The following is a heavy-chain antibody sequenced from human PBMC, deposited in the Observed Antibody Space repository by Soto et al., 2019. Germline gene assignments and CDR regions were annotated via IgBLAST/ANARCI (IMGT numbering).Heavy chain of an antibody. Sequence: PGGSLRLSCAASGFTFSNYAMSWVRQAPGKGLDWVSTITASGDTTWYADSVKGRFTISRDNSRNTQYLQMSSLRADDTAVYYCVKGEFYYDSSAYYPFDSWGQGTLVTVSS. CDR2: ITASGDTT. V-gene: IGHV3-23*01. D-gene: IGHD3-22*01. CDR3: VKGEFYYDSSAYYPFDS. CDR1: GFTFSNYA. J-gene: IGHJ4*02.